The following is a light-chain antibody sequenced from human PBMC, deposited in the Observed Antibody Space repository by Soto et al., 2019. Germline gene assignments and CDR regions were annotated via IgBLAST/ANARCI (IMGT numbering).Light chain of an antibody. CDR3: QQSYSTPPT. J-gene: IGKJ1*01. CDR1: QSIGRN. CDR2: TSS. Sequence: DIQMTQSPASLSASVGDRVTISCRASQSIGRNLNWYQQKPGKAPTLLIFTSSSLQSGVPSRFSGSGSGTDFILTISNLQPEDFATYYCQQSYSTPPTFGQGTKVDIK. V-gene: IGKV1-39*01.